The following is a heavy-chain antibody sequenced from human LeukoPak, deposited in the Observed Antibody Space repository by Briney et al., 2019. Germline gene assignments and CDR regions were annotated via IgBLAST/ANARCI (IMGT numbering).Heavy chain of an antibody. Sequence: VKPGGSLRLSRAASGFTFSSYSMNWVRPATGKGLEWVSSISSSSSYIYYADSVKGRFTISRDNAKNSLYLQMNSLRAEDTAVYYCARDTSHVGWGVGSWGQGTLVTVSS. CDR2: ISSSSSYI. CDR3: ARDTSHVGWGVGS. J-gene: IGHJ4*02. V-gene: IGHV3-21*01. CDR1: GFTFSSYS. D-gene: IGHD3-10*01.